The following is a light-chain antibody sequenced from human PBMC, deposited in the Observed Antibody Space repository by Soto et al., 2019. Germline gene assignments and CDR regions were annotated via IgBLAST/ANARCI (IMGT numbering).Light chain of an antibody. J-gene: IGKJ5*01. V-gene: IGKV3-20*01. CDR1: QSVSSSN. CDR2: GAS. CDR3: QQYGSSPIT. Sequence: EIVLTQSPGTLSLSPGERATLSCRASQSVSSSNLAWYQQKRGQAPRLLISGASSRTTGIPDRFTGSGSGTDFTLTISRLEPEDFAVYYCQQYGSSPITFGQRTRLEIK.